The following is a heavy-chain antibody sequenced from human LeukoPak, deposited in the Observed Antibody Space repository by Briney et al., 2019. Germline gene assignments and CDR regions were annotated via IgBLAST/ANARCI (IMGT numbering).Heavy chain of an antibody. J-gene: IGHJ3*02. CDR1: GGSFSGYY. Sequence: SETLSLTCAVYGGSFSGYYWSWIRQPPGKGLEWIGEINHSGSTYYNPSLKSRVTISIDRSKNQFSLKLSSVTAADTAVYYCARERRAVAGMRAFDIWGQGTMVTVSS. CDR3: ARERRAVAGMRAFDI. CDR2: INHSGST. D-gene: IGHD6-19*01. V-gene: IGHV4-34*01.